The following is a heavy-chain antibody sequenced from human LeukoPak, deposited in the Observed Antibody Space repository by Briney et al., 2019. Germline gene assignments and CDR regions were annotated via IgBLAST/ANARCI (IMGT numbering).Heavy chain of an antibody. J-gene: IGHJ5*01. Sequence: SETLSLTCTVSGGSISSYYWSWIRQPPGKGLEWIGNIYYSGDTYYNPSLKGRVIISVDTSKNQFSLKLSSLNATDTAVYYCATAPIWGSFDSWGQGTLVTVSS. CDR3: ATAPIWGSFDS. D-gene: IGHD3-16*01. CDR2: IYYSGDT. V-gene: IGHV4-59*04. CDR1: GGSISSYY.